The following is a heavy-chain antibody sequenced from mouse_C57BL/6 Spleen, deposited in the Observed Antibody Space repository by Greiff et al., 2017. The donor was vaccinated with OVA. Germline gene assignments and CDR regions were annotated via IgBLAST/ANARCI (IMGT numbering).Heavy chain of an antibody. V-gene: IGHV1-64*01. J-gene: IGHJ2*01. CDR2: IHPNSGST. CDR1: GYTFTSYW. D-gene: IGHD1-1*01. Sequence: QVQLQQPGAELVKPGASVKLSCKASGYTFTSYWMHWVKQRPGQGLEWIGMIHPNSGSTNYNEKFKSKATLTVDKSSSTAYMQLSSLTSEDSAVYYCARATVVATRDYWGQGTTLTVSS. CDR3: ARATVVATRDY.